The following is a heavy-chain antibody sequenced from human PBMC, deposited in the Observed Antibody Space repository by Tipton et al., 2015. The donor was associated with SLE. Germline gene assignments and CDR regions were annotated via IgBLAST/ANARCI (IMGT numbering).Heavy chain of an antibody. Sequence: QSGAEVKKPGASVKVSCKISGYNFIGYYIHWLRQAPGQRLEWMGIVNPDTGGTSYAQRFQGRVTVTADTSSSTVYVELSSLRFEDTAVYYCARDRSRSGSDVFDYWGHGSLVTVSS. CDR2: VNPDTGGT. CDR1: GYNFIGYY. CDR3: ARDRSRSGSDVFDY. D-gene: IGHD6-19*01. J-gene: IGHJ4*01. V-gene: IGHV1-46*01.